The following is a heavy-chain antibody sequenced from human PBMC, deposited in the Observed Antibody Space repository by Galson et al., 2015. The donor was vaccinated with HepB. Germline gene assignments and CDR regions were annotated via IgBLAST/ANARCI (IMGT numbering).Heavy chain of an antibody. CDR1: GYSFTSYW. Sequence: QSGAEVKKPGESLRISFKACGYSFTSYWISWVRQMPGKGLEWMGRVDPSDSYTNYSPSFQGHDTITADKSISTAYLQWSSLKASDTAMYYCALQNYYDSSGYYLSRMDVWGQGTTVTVSS. D-gene: IGHD3-22*01. V-gene: IGHV5-10-1*01. J-gene: IGHJ6*02. CDR2: VDPSDSYT. CDR3: ALQNYYDSSGYYLSRMDV.